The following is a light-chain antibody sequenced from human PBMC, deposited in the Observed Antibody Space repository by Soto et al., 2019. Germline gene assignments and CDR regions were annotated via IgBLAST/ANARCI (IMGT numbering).Light chain of an antibody. CDR3: AAWDDSLNGPYVV. CDR1: SSNIGNNA. CDR2: YDD. V-gene: IGLV1-36*01. Sequence: QLVLTQPPSVSEAPRQRVTISCSGSSSNIGNNAVNWYQQLPGKAPKLLIYYDDLLPSGVSDRFSGSKSGTSASLAISGLQSEDEADYYCAAWDDSLNGPYVVFGGGTKLTVL. J-gene: IGLJ2*01.